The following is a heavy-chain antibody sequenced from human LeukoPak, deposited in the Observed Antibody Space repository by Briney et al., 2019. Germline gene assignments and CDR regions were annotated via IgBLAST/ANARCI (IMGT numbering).Heavy chain of an antibody. CDR1: GFTFSSYA. CDR3: ARDLDSSSWLIGY. D-gene: IGHD6-13*01. Sequence: GGSLRLSCAAPGFTFSSYAMHWVRQAPGKGLEWVAVISYDGSNKYYADSVKGRFTISRDNSKNTLYLQMNSLRAEDTAVYYCARDLDSSSWLIGYWGQGTLVTVSS. V-gene: IGHV3-30*04. J-gene: IGHJ4*02. CDR2: ISYDGSNK.